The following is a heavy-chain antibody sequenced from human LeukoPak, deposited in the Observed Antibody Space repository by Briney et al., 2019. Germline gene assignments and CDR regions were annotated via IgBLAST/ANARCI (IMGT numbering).Heavy chain of an antibody. CDR1: GGSISSYY. V-gene: IGHV4-59*01. Sequence: SETLSLTCTVSGGSISSYYWSWIRQPPGKGLEWIGFIYYTGTTNYNPSLKSRVTISVDTSKNQFSLKLSSVTAADTAVYYCAREINYHGSGSYVYWGQGTLVTVSS. J-gene: IGHJ4*02. D-gene: IGHD3-10*01. CDR2: IYYTGTT. CDR3: AREINYHGSGSYVY.